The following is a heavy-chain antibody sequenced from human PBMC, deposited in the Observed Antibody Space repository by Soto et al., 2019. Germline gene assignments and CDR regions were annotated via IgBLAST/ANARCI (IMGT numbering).Heavy chain of an antibody. CDR3: ARVEKEYSGYEYYYYGMEV. V-gene: IGHV3-21*01. CDR1: GFTFSSYS. CDR2: ISSSSSYI. J-gene: IGHJ6*04. D-gene: IGHD5-12*01. Sequence: GGSLRLSCAASGFTFSSYSMNWVRQAPGKGLEWVSSISSSSSYIYYADSVKGRFTISRDNAKNSLYLQMNSLRAEDTAVYYCARVEKEYSGYEYYYYGMEVWGKGTTVTGSA.